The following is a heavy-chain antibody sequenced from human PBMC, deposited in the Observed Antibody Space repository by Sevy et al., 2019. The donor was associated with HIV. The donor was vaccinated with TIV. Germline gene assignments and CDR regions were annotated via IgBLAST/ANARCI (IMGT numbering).Heavy chain of an antibody. Sequence: GGSLRLSCAASGFTFSSYSMNWVRQAPGKGLEWLSSISSRCSYIYYGGSLKVRFTNSRDNAKNSLYLQMNSLVAEDTAVYYCARDGPVLRYVDQVDYYYGMDVWGQGTPVTVSS. CDR2: ISSRCSYI. V-gene: IGHV3-21*01. CDR1: GFTFSSYS. D-gene: IGHD3-9*01. CDR3: ARDGPVLRYVDQVDYYYGMDV. J-gene: IGHJ6*02.